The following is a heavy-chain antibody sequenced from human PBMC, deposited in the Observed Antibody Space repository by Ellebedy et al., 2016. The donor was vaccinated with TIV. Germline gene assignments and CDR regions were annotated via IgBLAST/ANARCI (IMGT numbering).Heavy chain of an antibody. CDR3: ARDTISGSHPYGMDV. J-gene: IGHJ6*02. V-gene: IGHV1-18*01. CDR2: ISGYNGNT. D-gene: IGHD1-26*01. Sequence: ASVKVSCKASGYTFTSYGISWVRQAPGQGLEWMGWISGYNGNTNYAQKLQGRVPMTTDTSTITAYMELRSLRSDDTAVYYCARDTISGSHPYGMDVWGQGTTVTVSS. CDR1: GYTFTSYG.